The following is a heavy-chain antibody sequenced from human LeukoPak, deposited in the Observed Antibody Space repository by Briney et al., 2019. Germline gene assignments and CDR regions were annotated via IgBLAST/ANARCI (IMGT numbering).Heavy chain of an antibody. CDR2: IRIGVAGT. Sequence: GGSLRLSCAASGFDLSTYAMTWVRQAPAKGLEWVSSIRIGVAGTYYADSVKGRFTISRANSENTLHLQMNSLRVEDTAKYFCARCMVLSQGWCNWFDPGGHGTLVTVSS. D-gene: IGHD6-13*01. CDR1: GFDLSTYA. CDR3: ARCMVLSQGWCNWFDP. V-gene: IGHV3-23*01. J-gene: IGHJ5*02.